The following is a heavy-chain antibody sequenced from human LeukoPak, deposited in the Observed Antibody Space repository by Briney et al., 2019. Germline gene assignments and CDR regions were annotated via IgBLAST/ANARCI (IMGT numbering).Heavy chain of an antibody. V-gene: IGHV4-39*07. Sequence: SETLSLTCTVSGGSISSSSYYWGWIRQPPGKGLEWIGSIYYSGSTYYNPSLKSRVTISVDTSKNQFSLKLSSVTAADTAVYYCASGAVATNYWDQGTLVTVSS. CDR2: IYYSGST. CDR1: GGSISSSSYY. J-gene: IGHJ4*02. CDR3: ASGAVATNY. D-gene: IGHD5-12*01.